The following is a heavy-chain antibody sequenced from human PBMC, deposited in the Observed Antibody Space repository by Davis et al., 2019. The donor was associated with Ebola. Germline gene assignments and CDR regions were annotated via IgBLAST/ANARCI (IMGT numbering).Heavy chain of an antibody. CDR1: GFTFSSYE. CDR3: AKWDCSGGSCYGMDV. Sequence: GESLKISCAASGFTFSSYEMNWVRQAPGKGLEWVSYISSSGSTIYYADSVKGRFTISRDNSKNTLYLQMNSLRAEDTAVYYCAKWDCSGGSCYGMDVWGQGTTVTVSS. V-gene: IGHV3-48*03. CDR2: ISSSGSTI. D-gene: IGHD2-15*01. J-gene: IGHJ6*02.